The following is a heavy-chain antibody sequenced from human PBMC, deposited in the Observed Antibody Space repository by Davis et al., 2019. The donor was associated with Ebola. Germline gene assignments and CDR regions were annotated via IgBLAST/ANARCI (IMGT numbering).Heavy chain of an antibody. V-gene: IGHV4-61*09. D-gene: IGHD2/OR15-2a*01. CDR3: ARNSTTSPDYSHSYYGMDV. Sequence: PSETLSLTCIVSGGSISGSYYWSWIRQPAGKGLEWIGHVYSSGNINYNPSLKTRVTISVDPSRNEVSLKLSSVTVADTAVYYCARNSTTSPDYSHSYYGMDVWGQGTAVTVSS. CDR1: GGSISGSYY. CDR2: VYSSGNI. J-gene: IGHJ6*02.